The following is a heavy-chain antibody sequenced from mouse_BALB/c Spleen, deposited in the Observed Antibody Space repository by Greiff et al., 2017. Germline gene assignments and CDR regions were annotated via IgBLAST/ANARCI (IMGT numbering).Heavy chain of an antibody. CDR2: IWAGGST. Sequence: QVQLKESGPGLVAPSQSLSITCTVSGFSLTSYGVHWVRQPPGKGLEWLGVIWAGGSTNYNSALMSRLSISKDNSKSQVFLKMNSLQTDDTAMYYCARMGTLYGNYWYFDVWGAGTTVTVSS. CDR1: GFSLTSYG. CDR3: ARMGTLYGNYWYFDV. D-gene: IGHD2-1*01. J-gene: IGHJ1*01. V-gene: IGHV2-9*02.